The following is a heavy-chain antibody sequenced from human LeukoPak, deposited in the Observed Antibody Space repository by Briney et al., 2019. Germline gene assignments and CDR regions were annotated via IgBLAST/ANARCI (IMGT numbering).Heavy chain of an antibody. CDR2: ISGSGGST. V-gene: IGHV3-23*01. D-gene: IGHD2-21*02. CDR1: GFTFSSYA. J-gene: IGHJ6*02. Sequence: PGGSLRLSCAASGFTFSSYAMSWVRQAPGKGLEWVSAISGSGGSTYYADSVKGRFTISRDNSKNTLYLQMNSLRAEDTAVYYCAKVVVTAPYYYYYGMDVWGQGTTVTVSS. CDR3: AKVVVTAPYYYYYGMDV.